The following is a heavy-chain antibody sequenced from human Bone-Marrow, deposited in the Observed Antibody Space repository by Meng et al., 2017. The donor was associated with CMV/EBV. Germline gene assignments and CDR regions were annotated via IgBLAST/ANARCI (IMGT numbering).Heavy chain of an antibody. D-gene: IGHD3-22*01. CDR1: VSSNSAA. Sequence: VSSNSAAWTWIRPSPSRGLEWLGRTYYRSKWYNDYAVSVKSRITINPDTSKNQFSLQLNSVTPEDTAVYYCARDQAIVVATNWFDPWGQGTLVTVSS. V-gene: IGHV6-1*01. CDR2: TYYRSKWYN. CDR3: ARDQAIVVATNWFDP. J-gene: IGHJ5*02.